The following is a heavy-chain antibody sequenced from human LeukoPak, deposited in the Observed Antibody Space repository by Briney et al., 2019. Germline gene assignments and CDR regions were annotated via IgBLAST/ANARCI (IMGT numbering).Heavy chain of an antibody. J-gene: IGHJ3*01. V-gene: IGHV1-2*02. CDR1: GYTFTGYY. Sequence: ASVKVSCKASGYTFTGYYXXWVRXAPGQXXEWMGXINPDSGGTNNAQKFQGRVTMTRDTSISTAYMELSRLRSDDTAVYYCARTFYDTLDSDAFDFWGQGTMVIVSS. CDR3: ARTFYDTLDSDAFDF. D-gene: IGHD2/OR15-2a*01. CDR2: INPDSGGT.